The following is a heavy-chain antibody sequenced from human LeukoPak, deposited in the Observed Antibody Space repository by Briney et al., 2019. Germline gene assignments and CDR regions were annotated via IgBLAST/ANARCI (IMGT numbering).Heavy chain of an antibody. D-gene: IGHD3/OR15-3a*01. Sequence: GGSLRLSCAASGFTFSSYSMNWVRQAPGMGPEWVSYISSANSHIYYADSVKGRFIISRDNAKNSLYLQMNSLRAEDTAVYYCARDLMRFLDWVNWGRGTLVTVSS. V-gene: IGHV3-21*01. CDR1: GFTFSSYS. J-gene: IGHJ4*02. CDR2: ISSANSHI. CDR3: ARDLMRFLDWVN.